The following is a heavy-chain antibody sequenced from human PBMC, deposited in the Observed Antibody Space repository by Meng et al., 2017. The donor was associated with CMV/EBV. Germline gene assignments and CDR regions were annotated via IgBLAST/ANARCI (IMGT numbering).Heavy chain of an antibody. CDR2: IIPILGIA. CDR1: VCTFSSYT. D-gene: IGHD3-3*01. V-gene: IGHV1-69*02. J-gene: IGHJ6*02. CDR3: ASGGDITFGVVIMSHYYYYGMDV. Sequence: SVKVSCKASVCTFSSYTLRWVRQAPGQGLEWMGRIIPILGIAKYAQKFQGRVTITADKSTSTAYMELSSLRSEDTAVYYCASGGDITFGVVIMSHYYYYGMDVWGQGTTVTVSS.